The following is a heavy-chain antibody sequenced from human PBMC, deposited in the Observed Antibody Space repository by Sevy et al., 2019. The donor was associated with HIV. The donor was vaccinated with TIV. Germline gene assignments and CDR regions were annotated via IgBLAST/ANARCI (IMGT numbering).Heavy chain of an antibody. CDR2: MCHTGIT. J-gene: IGHJ4*02. CDR1: GGSISSYC. Sequence: SETLSLTCTVSGGSISSYCCNWIRQSPGKGLEWIGYMCHTGITNYNPSLKSRVTISLDTSRNQFSLRLSSVTAADTAVYYCARAGHSYGSFDYWGQGTLVTVSS. V-gene: IGHV4-59*13. CDR3: ARAGHSYGSFDY. D-gene: IGHD5-18*01.